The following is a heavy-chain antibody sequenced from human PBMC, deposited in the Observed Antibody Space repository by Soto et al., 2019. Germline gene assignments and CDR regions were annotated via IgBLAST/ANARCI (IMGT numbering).Heavy chain of an antibody. D-gene: IGHD3-10*01. Sequence: QVQLQESGPGLVKPSETLSLTCSVSGGSITSHYCSWFRQPPGKGLEWIGYIHHSGSTSYNPSLKSRVTMSVDTSKNQFSLKVNSVTAADTALYYCARQGFGQLHGLVDVCGPGTTVTVSS. CDR2: IHHSGST. J-gene: IGHJ6*02. CDR3: ARQGFGQLHGLVDV. CDR1: GGSITSHY. V-gene: IGHV4-59*08.